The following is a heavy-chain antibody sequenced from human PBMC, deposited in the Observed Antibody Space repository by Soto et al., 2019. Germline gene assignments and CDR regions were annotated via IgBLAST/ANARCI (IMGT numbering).Heavy chain of an antibody. D-gene: IGHD3-22*01. CDR2: ISYDGSNK. J-gene: IGHJ2*01. Sequence: VRQAPGKGLXWVAVISYDGSNKYYADSVKGRFTISRDNSKNTLYLQMNSLRAEDTAVYYCARASRPTMIVVPPNWYFDLWGRGTLVTVSS. CDR3: ARASRPTMIVVPPNWYFDL. V-gene: IGHV3-30-3*01.